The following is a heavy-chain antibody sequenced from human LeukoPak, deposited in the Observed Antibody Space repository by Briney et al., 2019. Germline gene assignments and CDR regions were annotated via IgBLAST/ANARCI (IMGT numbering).Heavy chain of an antibody. J-gene: IGHJ5*02. V-gene: IGHV5-51*01. Sequence: GESLKISCKGSGYSFTSYWIGWVRQMPGKGLEWMGIIYPGDSDTRYSPSFQGQVTISADKSISTAYLQWSSLKASDTAMYYCARPGYSYGLPSNWFDPWGQGTLVTVSS. CDR2: IYPGDSDT. CDR3: ARPGYSYGLPSNWFDP. CDR1: GYSFTSYW. D-gene: IGHD5-18*01.